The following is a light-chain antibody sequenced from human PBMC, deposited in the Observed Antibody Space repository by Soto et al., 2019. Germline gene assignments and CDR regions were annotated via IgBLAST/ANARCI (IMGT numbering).Light chain of an antibody. CDR1: QSVGNN. J-gene: IGKJ4*01. Sequence: EIVMTQSPATLSVSPGERTTLSCRASQSVGNNLAWYQQKPGQAPRLLIYGASSRATGIPDRFSGSGSGTDFTLTISRLEPEDFAVYYCQQYGSSLGVTFGGGTKVDIK. V-gene: IGKV3-20*01. CDR3: QQYGSSLGVT. CDR2: GAS.